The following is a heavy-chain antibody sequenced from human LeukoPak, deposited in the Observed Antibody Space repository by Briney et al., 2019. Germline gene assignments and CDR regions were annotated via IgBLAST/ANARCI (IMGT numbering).Heavy chain of an antibody. J-gene: IGHJ6*03. CDR1: GGSFSGYY. CDR3: ARVTVYYDSSGYYPWYYYYYMDV. V-gene: IGHV4-34*01. Sequence: KSSETLSLTCAVYGGSFSGYYWSWIRQPPGKGLEWIGEINHSGSTNSNPSLKSRVTISVDTSKNQFSLKLSSVTAADTALYYCARVTVYYDSSGYYPWYYYYYMDVWGKGTTVTVSS. D-gene: IGHD3-22*01. CDR2: INHSGST.